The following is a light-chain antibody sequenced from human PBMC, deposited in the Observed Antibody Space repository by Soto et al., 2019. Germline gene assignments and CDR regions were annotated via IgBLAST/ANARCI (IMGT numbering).Light chain of an antibody. CDR1: QSVSSNY. CDR2: DAS. CDR3: QQYGSSPTWT. V-gene: IGKV3-20*01. J-gene: IGKJ1*01. Sequence: EIVLTQSPGTLSLSPGERATLSCRASQSVSSNYLAWYQQKPGQAPRLVIYDASSRATGIPDRVSGSGSGTDFTLTISRLEPEDFAVYYCQQYGSSPTWTFGQGTKVEIK.